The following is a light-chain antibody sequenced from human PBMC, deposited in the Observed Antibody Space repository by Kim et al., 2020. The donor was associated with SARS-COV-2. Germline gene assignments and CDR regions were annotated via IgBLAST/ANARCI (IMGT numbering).Light chain of an antibody. Sequence: GQSVTISFTGTSSDVGGYNSLSWYQQHPGKAPKLLIYDVTKRPSGVPYRFSGSKSGNTASLTIAGLQAEDEADYHCSSYAGSYTGVFGGGTKLTVL. J-gene: IGLJ3*02. CDR3: SSYAGSYTGV. V-gene: IGLV2-11*01. CDR1: SSDVGGYNS. CDR2: DVT.